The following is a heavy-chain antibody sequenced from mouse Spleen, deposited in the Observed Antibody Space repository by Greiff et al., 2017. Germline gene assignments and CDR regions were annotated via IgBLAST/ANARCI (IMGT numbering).Heavy chain of an antibody. D-gene: IGHD1-1*02. J-gene: IGHJ2*01. Sequence: EVHLVESGGGLVQPGGSLKLSCAASGFTFSSYTMSWVRQTPEKRLEWVAYISNGGGSTYYPDTVKGRFTISRDNAKNTLYLQMSSLKSEDTAMYYCARQKNGYFDYWGQGTTLTVSS. CDR2: ISNGGGST. V-gene: IGHV5-12-2*01. CDR1: GFTFSSYT. CDR3: ARQKNGYFDY.